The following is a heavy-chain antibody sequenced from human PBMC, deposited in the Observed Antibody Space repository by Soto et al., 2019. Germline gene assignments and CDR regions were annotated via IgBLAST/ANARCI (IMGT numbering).Heavy chain of an antibody. CDR1: GFSVSANY. CDR2: IHGGGNT. CDR3: ATEGYCSSTSCHGMDV. Sequence: GGSLRLSCVASGFSVSANYMTWMRQAPGKGLEWVSVIHGGGNTYYADSVKGRFTISRDNSKNTLYLQMNSLRAEDTAVYYCATEGYCSSTSCHGMDVWGQGTTVTVSS. D-gene: IGHD2-2*01. V-gene: IGHV3-66*01. J-gene: IGHJ6*02.